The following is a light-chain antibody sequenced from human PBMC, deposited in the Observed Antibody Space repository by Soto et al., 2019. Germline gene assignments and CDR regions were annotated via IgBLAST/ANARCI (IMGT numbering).Light chain of an antibody. CDR3: QQYNNWPRT. CDR1: QSVTSN. Sequence: EIVMTQSPATLSVSPGERDTLSCRASQSVTSNLAWYQQKPGQAPRLLIYGASIRATGIPARFSGSGSGTEFTLTISSLQSEDFAVYYCQQYNNWPRTFGQGTKVDIK. J-gene: IGKJ1*01. V-gene: IGKV3-15*01. CDR2: GAS.